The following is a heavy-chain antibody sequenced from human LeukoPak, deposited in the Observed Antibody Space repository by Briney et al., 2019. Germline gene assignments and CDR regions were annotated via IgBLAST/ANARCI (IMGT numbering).Heavy chain of an antibody. CDR2: INRSGVS. V-gene: IGHV4-34*01. J-gene: IGHJ3*01. D-gene: IGHD3-10*01. CDR1: GESSSGYS. Sequence: PSETLSLTCAVYGESSSGYSYGWIRQSPGKGLEWIGDINRSGVSNYNPSLKSRVTISVDTSRNQFSLELRSVAAADTAVYYCVRIYYYVDVWGQGTMVTVSS. CDR3: VRIYYYVDV.